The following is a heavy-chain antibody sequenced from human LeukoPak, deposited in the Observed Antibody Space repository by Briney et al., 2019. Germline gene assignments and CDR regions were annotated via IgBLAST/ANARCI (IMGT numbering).Heavy chain of an antibody. D-gene: IGHD6-6*01. J-gene: IGHJ6*03. V-gene: IGHV4-59*01. Sequence: SETLSLTCTISGGSISSYYWSWIRQPPGKGLEWIGYIYYSGSTNYNPSLKSRVTISVDTSKNQFSLKLSSVTAADTAVYYCAREYSSSSGYYYYYMDVWGKGTTVTVSS. CDR3: AREYSSSSGYYYYYMDV. CDR1: GGSISSYY. CDR2: IYYSGST.